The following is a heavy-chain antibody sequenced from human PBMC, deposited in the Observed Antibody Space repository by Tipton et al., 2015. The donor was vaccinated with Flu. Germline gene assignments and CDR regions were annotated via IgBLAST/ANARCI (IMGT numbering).Heavy chain of an antibody. J-gene: IGHJ4*02. CDR3: ARDQGSSWYGDFDY. CDR2: ISYDGSNK. D-gene: IGHD6-13*01. Sequence: QLVQSGGGVVQPGRSLRLSCAASGFTFSSYAMHWVRQAPGKGLEWVAVISYDGSNKYYADSVKGRFTISRDNSKNTLYLQMNSLRAEDTAVYYCARDQGSSWYGDFDYWGQGTLVTVSS. V-gene: IGHV3-30*04. CDR1: GFTFSSYA.